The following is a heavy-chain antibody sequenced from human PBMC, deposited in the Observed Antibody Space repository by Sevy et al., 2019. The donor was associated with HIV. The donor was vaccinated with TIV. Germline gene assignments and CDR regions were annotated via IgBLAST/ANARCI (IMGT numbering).Heavy chain of an antibody. CDR2: ISGSGGST. J-gene: IGHJ4*02. V-gene: IGHV3-23*01. CDR3: AKDPRRGIADY. Sequence: GGSLRLSCAASGFTFSSDAMSWVRQAPGKGLEWVSAISGSGGSTYYADSEKGRFTISRDNSKNTLYLQMNSLRAEDTAVYYCAKDPRRGIADYWGQGTLVTVSS. D-gene: IGHD6-13*01. CDR1: GFTFSSDA.